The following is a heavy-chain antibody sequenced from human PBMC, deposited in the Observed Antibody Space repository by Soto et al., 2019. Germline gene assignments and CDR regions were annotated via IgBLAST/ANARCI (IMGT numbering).Heavy chain of an antibody. Sequence: PGGSLRLSCAASGFTFSSYSMNWVRQAPGKGLEWVSSISSSSSYIYYADSVKGQFTISRDNAKNSLYLQMNSLRAEDTAVYYCARDPDSSGADDAFDIWGQGTMVTVSS. D-gene: IGHD3-22*01. J-gene: IGHJ3*02. CDR1: GFTFSSYS. V-gene: IGHV3-21*01. CDR2: ISSSSSYI. CDR3: ARDPDSSGADDAFDI.